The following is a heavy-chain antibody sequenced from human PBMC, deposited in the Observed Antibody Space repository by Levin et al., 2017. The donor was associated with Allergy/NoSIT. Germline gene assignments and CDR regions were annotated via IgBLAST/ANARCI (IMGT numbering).Heavy chain of an antibody. D-gene: IGHD6-13*01. CDR1: GFTFSSYA. Sequence: GGSLRLSCAASGFTFSSYAMSWVRQAPGKGLEWVSAISGSGGSTYYADSVKGRFTISRDNSKNTLYLQMNSLRAEDTAVYYCAKDQHHAAGDSSSWALMYWYFDLWGRGTLVTVSS. CDR2: ISGSGGST. J-gene: IGHJ2*01. CDR3: AKDQHHAAGDSSSWALMYWYFDL. V-gene: IGHV3-23*01.